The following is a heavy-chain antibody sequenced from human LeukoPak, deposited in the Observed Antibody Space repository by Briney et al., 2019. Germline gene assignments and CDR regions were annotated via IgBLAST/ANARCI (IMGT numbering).Heavy chain of an antibody. CDR3: AKVRAVAGSGSYYFDC. CDR2: IYSGGST. V-gene: IGHV3-66*01. J-gene: IGHJ4*02. Sequence: GGSLRLSCVVSGFTVSSNYMSWVRQAPGKGLEWVSVIYSGGSTNYADSVKGRFTISRDNSKNTLYLQMNSLRGEDTAVYYCAKVRAVAGSGSYYFDCWGQGTLVTVSS. CDR1: GFTVSSNY. D-gene: IGHD6-19*01.